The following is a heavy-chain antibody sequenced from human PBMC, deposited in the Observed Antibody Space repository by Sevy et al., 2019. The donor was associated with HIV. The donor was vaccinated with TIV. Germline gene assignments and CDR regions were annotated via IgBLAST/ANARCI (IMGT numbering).Heavy chain of an antibody. CDR1: GYSFTSHC. Sequence: GESLKISCRGSGYSFTSHCIGWVRHMPGKGLEWMGIIYPDDSDTRYSPSFQGQVTFSADKSISTAYLQWSSLKASDTAMYYCATSRSGYLDSSGYYIYWGQGTLVTVSS. CDR3: ATSRSGYLDSSGYYIY. J-gene: IGHJ4*02. V-gene: IGHV5-51*01. D-gene: IGHD3-22*01. CDR2: IYPDDSDT.